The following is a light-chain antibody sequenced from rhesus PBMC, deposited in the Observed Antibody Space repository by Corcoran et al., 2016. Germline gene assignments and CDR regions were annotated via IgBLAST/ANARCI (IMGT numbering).Light chain of an antibody. J-gene: IGKJ2*01. CDR2: KAS. CDR1: QGISGW. CDR3: HQYSSAPFS. Sequence: DIQMTQSPSSLSASVGDRVTITCRASQGISGWLAWYQQKPGKAPKLLTYKASSLQSGVPSRFSGCGSGTDFTLTISDLQPEDFTTYNCHQYSSAPFSFSPGSKVKIE. V-gene: IGKV1-21*01.